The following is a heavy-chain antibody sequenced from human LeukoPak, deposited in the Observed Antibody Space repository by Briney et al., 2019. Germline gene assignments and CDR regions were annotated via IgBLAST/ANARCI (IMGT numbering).Heavy chain of an antibody. CDR3: TADLGTAYYSNNWFDP. V-gene: IGHV3-15*01. J-gene: IGHJ5*02. D-gene: IGHD3-22*01. Sequence: GGSLRLSCAASGFTFSNAWLYWVRQAPGKGLEWVGRIKSKTDPCTDYAALVKGRFTISRDDSENTVYLQMNSLKTEDTAVYHCTADLGTAYYSNNWFDPWGQGTLVTVSS. CDR1: GFTFSNAW. CDR2: IKSKTDPCT.